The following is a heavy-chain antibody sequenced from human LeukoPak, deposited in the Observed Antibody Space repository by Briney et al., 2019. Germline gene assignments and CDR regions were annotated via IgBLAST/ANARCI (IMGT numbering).Heavy chain of an antibody. Sequence: ASVKVSCKASGYTFTSYAMNWVRQAPGQGLEWMGWINTNTGNPTYAQGFTGRFVFSLDTSVSTAYLQISSLKAEDTAVYYCARLPRSYDFWSGYYGGYFDYWGQGTLVIVSS. CDR1: GYTFTSYA. J-gene: IGHJ4*02. CDR3: ARLPRSYDFWSGYYGGYFDY. D-gene: IGHD3-3*01. V-gene: IGHV7-4-1*02. CDR2: INTNTGNP.